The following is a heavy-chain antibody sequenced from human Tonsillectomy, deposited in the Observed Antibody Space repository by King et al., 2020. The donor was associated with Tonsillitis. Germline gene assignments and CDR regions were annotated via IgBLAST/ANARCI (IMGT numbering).Heavy chain of an antibody. CDR3: ATGSSGRDAYPDY. D-gene: IGHD5-24*01. V-gene: IGHV3-7*01. CDR2: IRHDGSDT. Sequence: VQQVESGGGLVQPGGSLRLSCAASGFIFSNYYMSWVRQAPGKGLEWVANIRHDGSDTGYVDSVKGRFTISRDNAKNSVYLQMNSLRAEDTAVYYCATGSSGRDAYPDYWGQGTLVTVSS. J-gene: IGHJ4*02. CDR1: GFIFSNYY.